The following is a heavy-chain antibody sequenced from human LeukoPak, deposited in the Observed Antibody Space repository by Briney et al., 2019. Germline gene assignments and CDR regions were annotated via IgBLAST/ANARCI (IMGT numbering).Heavy chain of an antibody. Sequence: GGSLRLSCAASGFSFSSYAMSWVRQAPGKGLEWVSAIRDSGGSTYYADSVKGRFTLSRDDSRNTVYLQLNNLRVEDTAIYYCAKANWVSNADAVWWGQGTQVTVSS. CDR1: GFSFSSYA. J-gene: IGHJ4*02. CDR3: AKANWVSNADAVW. V-gene: IGHV3-23*01. D-gene: IGHD1-1*01. CDR2: IRDSGGST.